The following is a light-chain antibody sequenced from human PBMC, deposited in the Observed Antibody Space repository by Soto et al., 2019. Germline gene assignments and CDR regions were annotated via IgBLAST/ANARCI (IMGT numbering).Light chain of an antibody. Sequence: DIQITQSPSIVSASVGDRVTITCRASQNVNKWVAWYQQKPGKAPKFLIYDASVLESGVPSRFSGSGSGTEFTLTISGLQPEDFATYYCQRYNSNSRTFGQGTKL. V-gene: IGKV1-5*01. J-gene: IGKJ1*01. CDR2: DAS. CDR3: QRYNSNSRT. CDR1: QNVNKW.